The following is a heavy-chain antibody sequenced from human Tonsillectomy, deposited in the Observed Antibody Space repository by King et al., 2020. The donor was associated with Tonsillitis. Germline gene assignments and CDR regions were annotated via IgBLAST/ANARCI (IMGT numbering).Heavy chain of an antibody. CDR3: AREYYKFSFDP. CDR2: IYTSGST. V-gene: IGHV4-61*02. J-gene: IGHJ5*02. CDR1: GGSISSGIYY. D-gene: IGHD3/OR15-3a*01. Sequence: QLKESGPGLVKPSQTLSLTCTVSGGSISSGIYYWSWIRQPAGKGLEWIGRIYTSGSTNINSSLKSRVTISVDTSKNQISLRLTSVTAADTAVYYCAREYYKFSFDPWGQGTLVTVSS.